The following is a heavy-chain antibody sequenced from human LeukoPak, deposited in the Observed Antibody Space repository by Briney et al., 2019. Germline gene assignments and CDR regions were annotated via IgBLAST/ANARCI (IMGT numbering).Heavy chain of an antibody. Sequence: GESLKISCKGSAYSFTSYWIGWVRQMPGKGLEWMGIIYPGDSDTRYSPSFQGQVTISADKSISTAYLQWSSLKASDTAMYYCARVAPQYQLLLDWFDPWGQGTLVTVSS. CDR3: ARVAPQYQLLLDWFDP. J-gene: IGHJ5*02. V-gene: IGHV5-51*01. CDR1: AYSFTSYW. CDR2: IYPGDSDT. D-gene: IGHD2-2*01.